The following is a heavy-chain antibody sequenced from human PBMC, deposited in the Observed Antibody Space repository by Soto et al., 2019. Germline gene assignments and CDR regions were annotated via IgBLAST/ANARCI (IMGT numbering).Heavy chain of an antibody. CDR3: ARGRFNAFGI. CDR2: TYYRSKWYN. D-gene: IGHD3-3*01. Sequence: SQTRSLTCAISGDSVSSNSVAWNWIRQSPSRGLEWLGRTYYRSKWYNDYGVTVKGRITINLDTSKNQFSLQLNSVTPEDTAVYYCARGRFNAFGIWGQGTMVTVSS. CDR1: GDSVSSNSVA. V-gene: IGHV6-1*01. J-gene: IGHJ3*02.